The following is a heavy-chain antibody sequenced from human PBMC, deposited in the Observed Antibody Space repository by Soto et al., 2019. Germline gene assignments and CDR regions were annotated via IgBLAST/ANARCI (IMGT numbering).Heavy chain of an antibody. V-gene: IGHV4-59*01. CDR1: RGSISRYY. CDR2: IFYSGTT. J-gene: IGHJ3*02. Sequence: NPSETLSLTCIVSRGSISRYYWSWIRQPPGKGLEWIGYIFYSGTTNYNPSLKSRVTMSVDTSKNEFSLKLTSVTAADTAAYYCARDQGRARSSHDAFDIWGQGTMVTVSS. D-gene: IGHD1-26*01. CDR3: ARDQGRARSSHDAFDI.